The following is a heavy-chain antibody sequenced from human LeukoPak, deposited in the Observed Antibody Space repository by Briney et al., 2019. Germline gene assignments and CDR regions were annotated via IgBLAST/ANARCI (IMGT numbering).Heavy chain of an antibody. CDR2: IYSGGSK. V-gene: IGHV3-66*01. J-gene: IGHJ4*02. CDR3: ASLGSSTPGAYFDY. D-gene: IGHD2-2*01. CDR1: GFTFSSNY. Sequence: GGSLRLSCAASGFTFSSNYMRWVRQAPGKGLEGVSVIYSGGSKYYSESVKGRFTISRDNSKNTLYLQMNSLRAEDTAVYYCASLGSSTPGAYFDYWGQGTLVTVSS.